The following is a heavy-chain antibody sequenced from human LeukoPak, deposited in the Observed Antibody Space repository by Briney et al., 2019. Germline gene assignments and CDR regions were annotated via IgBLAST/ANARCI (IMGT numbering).Heavy chain of an antibody. D-gene: IGHD3-22*01. V-gene: IGHV1-2*04. CDR2: INPNSGGT. J-gene: IGHJ4*02. Sequence: GASVKVSCKASGYTFTGYYMHWVRQAPGQGLEWMGWINPNSGGTNYAQKFQGWVTMTEDTSTDTAYMELSSLRSEDTAVYYCATYYYDSSGCDYWGQGTLVTVSS. CDR1: GYTFTGYY. CDR3: ATYYYDSSGCDY.